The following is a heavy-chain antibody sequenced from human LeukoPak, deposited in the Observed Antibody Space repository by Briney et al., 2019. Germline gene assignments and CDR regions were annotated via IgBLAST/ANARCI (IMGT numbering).Heavy chain of an antibody. Sequence: PGGSLRLSCAASGFTFGTYWMNWVRQVPGTGLEWVANIGPDGTGKNYGDSVKGRFTISRDNVRNSLYLQMDSLRAEDTAVYYCAKEGHYDFWSGYYQPLDYWGQGTLVTVSS. CDR3: AKEGHYDFWSGYYQPLDY. J-gene: IGHJ4*02. CDR1: GFTFGTYW. V-gene: IGHV3-7*01. CDR2: IGPDGTGK. D-gene: IGHD3-3*01.